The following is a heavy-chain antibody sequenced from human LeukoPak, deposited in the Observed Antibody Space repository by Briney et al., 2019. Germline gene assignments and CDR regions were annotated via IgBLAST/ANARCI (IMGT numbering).Heavy chain of an antibody. CDR2: IYYSGST. Sequence: SETLSLTCTVSGGSISSYYWSWIRQPPGKGLEWIGYIYYSGSTNYNPSLKRRVTISVDTSKNQFYLKLSYVTAADTAVYYCARDREILFTIHVRDVFNIWGQGTMVTVSS. CDR1: GGSISSYY. D-gene: IGHD3-10*01. CDR3: ARDREILFTIHVRDVFNI. V-gene: IGHV4-59*12. J-gene: IGHJ3*02.